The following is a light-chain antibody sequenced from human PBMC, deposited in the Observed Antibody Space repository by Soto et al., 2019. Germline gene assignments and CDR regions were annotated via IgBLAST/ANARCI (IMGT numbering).Light chain of an antibody. CDR1: QSISSK. V-gene: IGKV3-15*01. J-gene: IGKJ1*01. CDR2: GAV. Sequence: EVVMTQSPAVLSVSPGETATLSCRASQSISSKLAWYQQKPGQAPRLLIYGAVTRATGIPARVSGSGSTTDFTLTISSLHSEDCAVYYGQQYNNWLSWTFGQGTKVEIK. CDR3: QQYNNWLSWT.